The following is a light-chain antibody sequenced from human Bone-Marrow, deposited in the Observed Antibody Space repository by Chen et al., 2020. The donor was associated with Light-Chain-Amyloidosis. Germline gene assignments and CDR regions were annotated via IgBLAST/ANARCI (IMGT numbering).Light chain of an antibody. J-gene: IGLJ2*01. CDR1: DFPTKY. V-gene: IGLV3-25*03. CDR2: RDT. Sequence: YEPTQPPPVSVSPGQPARIHCPGDDFPTKYAYWYQQKPGQAPVLVIHRDTERPSGIPERFSGSSSGTTATLTISGVQAEDEADYHCQSADSSGTYEVIFGGGTKLTVL. CDR3: QSADSSGTYEVI.